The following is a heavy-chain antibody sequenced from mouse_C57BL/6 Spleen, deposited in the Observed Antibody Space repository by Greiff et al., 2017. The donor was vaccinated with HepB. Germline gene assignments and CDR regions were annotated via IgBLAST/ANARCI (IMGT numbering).Heavy chain of an antibody. CDR1: GYTFTDYY. Sequence: VQLQQSGPELVKPGASVKISCKASGYTFTDYYMNWVKQSHGKSLEWIGDINPNNGGTSYNQKFKGKATLTVDKSSSTAYMELRSLTSEDSAVYYCARFHYNAFAYWGQGTLVTVSA. V-gene: IGHV1-26*01. D-gene: IGHD1-3*01. CDR2: INPNNGGT. J-gene: IGHJ3*01. CDR3: ARFHYNAFAY.